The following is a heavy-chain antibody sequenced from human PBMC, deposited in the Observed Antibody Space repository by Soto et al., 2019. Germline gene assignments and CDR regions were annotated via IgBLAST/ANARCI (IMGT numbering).Heavy chain of an antibody. Sequence: QVQLVQSGAEVKKPGASVKVSCKASGYTFTRYDINWVRQATGQGLEWMGWMNPSSGNTVYAQRFQGRVTMTRNTSISTAYMELSSLRSEDTAVYYCARERNWFDPWGQGTLVTVSS. V-gene: IGHV1-8*01. J-gene: IGHJ5*02. CDR1: GYTFTRYD. CDR2: MNPSSGNT. CDR3: ARERNWFDP.